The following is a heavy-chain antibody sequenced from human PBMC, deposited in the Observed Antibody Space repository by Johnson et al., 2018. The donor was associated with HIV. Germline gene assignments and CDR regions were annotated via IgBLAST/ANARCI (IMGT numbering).Heavy chain of an antibody. CDR2: ISWNSGSI. CDR1: GFTFDDYG. V-gene: IGHV3-20*04. Sequence: VQLVESGGGVVRPGVSLRLSCAASGFTFDDYGMSWVRQAQGKGLEWVSGISWNSGSIGYADSVKGRFTISRDNSKNTLYLQMNSLRPEDTAVYYCVRGGQWGATDAFDIWGQGTMVTVSS. J-gene: IGHJ3*02. CDR3: VRGGQWGATDAFDI. D-gene: IGHD6-19*01.